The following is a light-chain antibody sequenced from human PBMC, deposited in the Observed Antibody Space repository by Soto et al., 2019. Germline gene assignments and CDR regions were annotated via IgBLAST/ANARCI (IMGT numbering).Light chain of an antibody. CDR1: SGHSNYA. V-gene: IGLV4-69*01. Sequence: QPVLTQSPSAYASLGASVKLTCILSSGHSNYAIAWHQQQPEKGPRYLMKLNSDGSHSKGDGIPDRFSGSSSGAERYLTISSLQSEDEADYYCQTWGTGIVVFGGGTKLTVL. CDR3: QTWGTGIVV. CDR2: LNSDGSH. J-gene: IGLJ2*01.